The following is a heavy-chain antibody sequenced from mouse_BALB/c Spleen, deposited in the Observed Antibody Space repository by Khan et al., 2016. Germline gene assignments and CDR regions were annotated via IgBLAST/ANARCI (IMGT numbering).Heavy chain of an antibody. D-gene: IGHD2-4*01. CDR2: IDPANGNT. V-gene: IGHV14-3*02. Sequence: VQLQQSGAELVKPGASVKLSCTVSGFNIKDTYMHWVNQRPEQGLEWIGRIDPANGNTKYDPKFQDKATITAYTSSNTAYLQLSSLTSEDTSVYYCSRGFYDYEFAYWGQGTLVTVSA. J-gene: IGHJ3*01. CDR3: SRGFYDYEFAY. CDR1: GFNIKDTY.